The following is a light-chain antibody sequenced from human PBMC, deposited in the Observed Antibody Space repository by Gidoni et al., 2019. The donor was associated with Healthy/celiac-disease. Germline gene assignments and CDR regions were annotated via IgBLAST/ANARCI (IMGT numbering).Light chain of an antibody. V-gene: IGLV7-43*01. CDR3: LLYYGGAPV. CDR1: TGAVTSGYY. J-gene: IGLJ3*02. CDR2: STS. Sequence: QTVVTQEPSLTVSPGGTVPLTCASSTGAVTSGYYPNWFQQKPGQAPRALSYSTSNKHPGTPARFSGSLLGGKAALTLSGVQPEDEAEYYCLLYYGGAPVFGGGTKLTVL.